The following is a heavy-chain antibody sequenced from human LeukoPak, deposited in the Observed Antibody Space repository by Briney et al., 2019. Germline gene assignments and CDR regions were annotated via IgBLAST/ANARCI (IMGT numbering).Heavy chain of an antibody. CDR3: AREERNKYSSGNDAFDI. J-gene: IGHJ3*02. Sequence: GASVKVSCKASGYTFTSYYMHWVRQAPGQGLEWMGIINPSGGSTSYAQKFQGRVTMTRDMSTSTVYMELSSLRSEDTAVYYCAREERNKYSSGNDAFDIWGQGTMVTVSS. CDR1: GYTFTSYY. D-gene: IGHD6-19*01. V-gene: IGHV1-46*01. CDR2: INPSGGST.